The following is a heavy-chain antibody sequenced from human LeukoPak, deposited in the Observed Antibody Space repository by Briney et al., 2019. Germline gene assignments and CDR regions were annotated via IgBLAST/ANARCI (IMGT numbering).Heavy chain of an antibody. J-gene: IGHJ6*03. CDR3: ARGGRKWDDYYYYYMDV. Sequence: TGGSLRLSCAASGFVFSTYDMHWVRQAPGKGLEWVSFIGSAGDTYYPGSVKGRFTISRENAKNSLFLQMNNLRAGDTAVYYCARGGRKWDDYYYYYMDVWGQGTTVTVSS. D-gene: IGHD1-26*01. CDR1: GFVFSTYD. V-gene: IGHV3-13*01. CDR2: IGSAGDT.